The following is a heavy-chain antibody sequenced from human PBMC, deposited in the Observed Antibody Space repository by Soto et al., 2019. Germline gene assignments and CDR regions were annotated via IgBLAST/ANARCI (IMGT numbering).Heavy chain of an antibody. CDR3: AKSRMDIGRGYFDL. V-gene: IGHV3-23*01. J-gene: IGHJ2*01. CDR2: IGTTGGDT. Sequence: EVQLLESGGGLVQPGGSLRLSCAASGFTFSTYPMSWVRQTPGKGLEWVSTIGTTGGDTYYPDSLKGRSTISRDDSKNTLYLQMHSLRAGDSGVYYCAKSRMDIGRGYFDLWGRGTLVTVSS. CDR1: GFTFSTYP.